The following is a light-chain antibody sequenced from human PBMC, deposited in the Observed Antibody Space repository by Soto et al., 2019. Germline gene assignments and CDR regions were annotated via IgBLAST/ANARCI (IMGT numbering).Light chain of an antibody. J-gene: IGLJ3*02. Sequence: SYALAQPPSVSTAPGETARITCGGDNIGTKSVHWYQQKPGQAPVLVVYDDSDRPSGIPERFSGSNSGNTATLTIRRVEAGDEADYYCQVWDSSSDHWVFGGGTQPTVL. V-gene: IGLV3-21*02. CDR2: DDS. CDR3: QVWDSSSDHWV. CDR1: NIGTKS.